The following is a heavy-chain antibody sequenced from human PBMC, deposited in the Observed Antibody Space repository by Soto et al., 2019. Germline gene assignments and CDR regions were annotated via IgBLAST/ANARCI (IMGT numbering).Heavy chain of an antibody. CDR3: ARGGYSFNWFDP. CDR1: GGSFSGYY. Sequence: SETLSLTCAVYGGSFSGYYWSWIRQPPGKGRERMGETKHSGCTNYNPSLKSRVTISVATSKNQSSLKLSSVAAADTAVCYCARGGYSFNWFDPWGQGTLVTVSS. V-gene: IGHV4-34*01. J-gene: IGHJ5*02. D-gene: IGHD5-18*01. CDR2: TKHSGCT.